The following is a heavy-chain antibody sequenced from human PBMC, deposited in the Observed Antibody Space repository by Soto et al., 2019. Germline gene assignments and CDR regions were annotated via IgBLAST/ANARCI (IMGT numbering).Heavy chain of an antibody. D-gene: IGHD6-13*01. CDR2: IYYSGST. CDR3: AREIAAAGWFDP. CDR1: GGSISSGGYY. Sequence: SETLSLTCTVSGGSISSGGYYWSWIRQHPGKGLEWIGYIYYSGSTYYNPSLKSRVTISVDTSKNQFSLKLSSVTAADTAVYYCAREIAAAGWFDPWGQGTLVTVSS. V-gene: IGHV4-31*03. J-gene: IGHJ5*02.